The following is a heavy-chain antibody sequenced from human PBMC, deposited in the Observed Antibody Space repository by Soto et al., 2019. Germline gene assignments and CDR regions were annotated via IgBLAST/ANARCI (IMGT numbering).Heavy chain of an antibody. V-gene: IGHV4-39*01. Sequence: SEPLSLTCDDFRVSIRNHYVYWGPIRQPPGLGLEWIGSIYYGGSTYYNPSLKSRVTISVDTSKNQFSLKPSSVTAADTAVYYCARTVTTGTRYFDYWGQGTLVTVSS. J-gene: IGHJ4*02. CDR3: ARTVTTGTRYFDY. CDR2: IYYGGST. D-gene: IGHD1-1*01. CDR1: RVSIRNHYVY.